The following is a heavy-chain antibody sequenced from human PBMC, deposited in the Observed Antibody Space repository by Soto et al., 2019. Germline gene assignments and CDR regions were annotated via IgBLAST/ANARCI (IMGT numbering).Heavy chain of an antibody. V-gene: IGHV3-48*01. CDR3: ARAYAQIVVVTATNWYFDL. J-gene: IGHJ2*01. CDR1: GFTFSSYS. Sequence: EVQLVESGGGLVHPGGSLRLSCAASGFTFSSYSMNWVRQAPGKGLEWVSYISSSSSTIYYADSVKGRFTISRDNAKNSLYLQMNGLRGEGTAVYYCARAYAQIVVVTATNWYFDLWGRGTLVTVSS. D-gene: IGHD2-21*02. CDR2: ISSSSSTI.